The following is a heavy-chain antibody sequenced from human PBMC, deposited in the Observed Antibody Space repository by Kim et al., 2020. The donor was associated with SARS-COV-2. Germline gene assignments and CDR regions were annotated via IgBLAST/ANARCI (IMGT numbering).Heavy chain of an antibody. V-gene: IGHV1-69*04. J-gene: IGHJ5*02. Sequence: CRGRVTITADKSTNTAYMELSSLTSEDTAMYYCAREGYGSGVVGEANWFDPWGQGTLVTVSS. D-gene: IGHD3-10*01. CDR3: AREGYGSGVVGEANWFDP.